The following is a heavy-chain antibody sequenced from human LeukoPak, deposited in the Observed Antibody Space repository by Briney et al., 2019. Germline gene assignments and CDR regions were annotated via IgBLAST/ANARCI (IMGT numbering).Heavy chain of an antibody. D-gene: IGHD4-17*01. CDR3: ARGPPTVTRKKQQRTFLDYFQH. V-gene: IGHV4-34*01. Sequence: SETLSLTCAVYGGSFSGYYWSWIRQPPGKGLEWIGEINHSGSTNYNPSLKSRVTISVDASKNQFSLKLSSVTAADTAVYYCARGPPTVTRKKQQRTFLDYFQHWGQGTLVTVSS. CDR1: GGSFSGYY. CDR2: INHSGST. J-gene: IGHJ1*01.